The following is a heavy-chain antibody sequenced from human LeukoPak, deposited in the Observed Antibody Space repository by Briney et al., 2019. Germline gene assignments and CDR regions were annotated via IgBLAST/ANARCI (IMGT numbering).Heavy chain of an antibody. CDR3: AKDTSSSWYDPYYGMDV. V-gene: IGHV3-30-3*01. D-gene: IGHD6-13*01. CDR2: ISYDGSNK. CDR1: GFTFSSYA. Sequence: GGSLRLSCAASGFTFSSYAMHWVRQAPGKGLEWVAVISYDGSNKYYADSVKGRFTISRDNSKNTLYLQMNSLRAEDTAVYYCAKDTSSSWYDPYYGMDVWGQGTTVTVSS. J-gene: IGHJ6*02.